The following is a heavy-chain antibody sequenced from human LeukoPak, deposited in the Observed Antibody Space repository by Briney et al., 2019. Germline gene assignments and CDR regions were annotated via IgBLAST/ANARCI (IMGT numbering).Heavy chain of an antibody. J-gene: IGHJ4*02. CDR3: ARENTDHPYYDF. V-gene: IGHV4-4*07. D-gene: IGHD1-14*01. CDR1: GGSISSYY. Sequence: SQTLPLTCSVSGGSISSYYWSWIRQPAGKGLEWIGRIYTSGSTKYNPSLKSRVTMSVDTYKNEFSLTLNSVTAADTAVYYCARENTDHPYYDFWGQGTLVTVSS. CDR2: IYTSGST.